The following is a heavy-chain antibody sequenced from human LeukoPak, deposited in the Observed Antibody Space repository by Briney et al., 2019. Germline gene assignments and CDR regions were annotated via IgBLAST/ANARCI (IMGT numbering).Heavy chain of an antibody. Sequence: SGGSLRLSCAASGFTFSSYAMSWVRQAPGKGLEWVSAISGSGGSTYYADSVKGRFTISRDNSKNTLYLQMNSLRAEDTAVYYCAKAFYSSGWCSSGYFDYWGQGTLVTVSS. CDR3: AKAFYSSGWCSSGYFDY. CDR2: ISGSGGST. D-gene: IGHD6-19*01. J-gene: IGHJ4*02. V-gene: IGHV3-23*01. CDR1: GFTFSSYA.